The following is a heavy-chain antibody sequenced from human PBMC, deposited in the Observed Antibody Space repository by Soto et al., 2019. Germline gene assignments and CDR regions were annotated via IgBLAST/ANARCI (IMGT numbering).Heavy chain of an antibody. CDR3: ARPRTGSYGGQLDS. V-gene: IGHV3-23*01. CDR1: GFTFGGYA. Sequence: EVQLLESGGGLVQPGGSLRLSCVASGFTFGGYAMSWVRQAPGKGLAWVSSITGGGDSTYSADSVKGRFTISSDNSANTLFLQMNSLRDEDTATYYCARPRTGSYGGQLDSWGQGTLVTVSS. J-gene: IGHJ4*02. D-gene: IGHD1-26*01. CDR2: ITGGGDST.